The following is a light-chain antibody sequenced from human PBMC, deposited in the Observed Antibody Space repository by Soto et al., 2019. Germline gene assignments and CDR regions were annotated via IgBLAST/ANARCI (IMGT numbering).Light chain of an antibody. CDR1: SSDVGGYNY. CDR3: CSYAGSYTPIYV. J-gene: IGLJ1*01. CDR2: DVS. V-gene: IGLV2-11*01. Sequence: QLVLTQPRSVSGSPGQSVTISCTGTSSDVGGYNYVSWYQQHPGKAPKLMIYDVSKRPSGVPDRFSGSKSGNTASLTISGLQAEDEADYYCCSYAGSYTPIYVFGTGTKLTVL.